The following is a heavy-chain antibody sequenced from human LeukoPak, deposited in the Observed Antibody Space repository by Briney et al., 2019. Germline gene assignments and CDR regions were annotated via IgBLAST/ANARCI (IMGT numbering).Heavy chain of an antibody. V-gene: IGHV4-38-2*02. CDR3: ARDGIVVVPAAIAQGFDP. D-gene: IGHD2-2*01. J-gene: IGHJ5*02. CDR1: GYPISSGYY. CDR2: IYHSGST. Sequence: PSETLSLTCTVSGYPISSGYYWGWLRQPPGKGLEWIESIYHSGSTYYNPSLKSRVTISVDTSKNQFSLKLSSVTAADTAVYYCARDGIVVVPAAIAQGFDPWGQGTLVTVSS.